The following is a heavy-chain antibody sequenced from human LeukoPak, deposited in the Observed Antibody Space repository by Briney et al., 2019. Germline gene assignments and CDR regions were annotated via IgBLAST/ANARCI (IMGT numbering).Heavy chain of an antibody. D-gene: IGHD4-23*01. Sequence: GGSLRLSCAASGFTVSGNYMSWVRQAPGKGLERVSLIYSGGTTYYADSVKGRFTISRDNSKNTLYLQMNSLRAEDTAVYYCARRAGGYSHPYDYWGQGILVTVSS. V-gene: IGHV3-53*01. CDR3: ARRAGGYSHPYDY. J-gene: IGHJ4*02. CDR2: IYSGGTT. CDR1: GFTVSGNY.